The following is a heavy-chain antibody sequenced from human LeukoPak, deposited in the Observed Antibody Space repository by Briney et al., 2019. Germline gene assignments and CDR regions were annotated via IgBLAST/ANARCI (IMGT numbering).Heavy chain of an antibody. D-gene: IGHD2-15*01. CDR1: GGSISSSSYY. V-gene: IGHV4-39*07. J-gene: IGHJ3*01. CDR2: IYYSGST. CDR3: ARGRSVGAAIV. Sequence: PSETLSLTCTVSGGSISSSSYYWGWLRQPPGKGLEWIGSIYYSGSTYYNPSLKSRVTISVDTSKNQFSLKLSSVTAADTAVYYCARGRSVGAAIVWGQGTMVTVSS.